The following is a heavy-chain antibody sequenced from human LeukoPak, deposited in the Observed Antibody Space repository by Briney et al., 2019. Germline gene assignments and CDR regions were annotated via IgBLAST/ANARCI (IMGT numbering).Heavy chain of an antibody. CDR3: ARDSCSSTSCRKKFDN. V-gene: IGHV4-34*01. Sequence: SETLSLTCAVYGGSFSGYYWSWIRQPPGKGLEWIGGIYFSGSTYYNPSLKSRVTISVETSKVQFSLKLSSVTAADTAVYYCARDSCSSTSCRKKFDNWGQGTLVTVSS. D-gene: IGHD2-2*01. CDR1: GGSFSGYY. J-gene: IGHJ4*02. CDR2: IYFSGST.